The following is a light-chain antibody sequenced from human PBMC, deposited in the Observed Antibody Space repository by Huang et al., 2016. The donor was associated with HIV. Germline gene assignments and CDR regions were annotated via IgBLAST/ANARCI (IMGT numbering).Light chain of an antibody. CDR2: SAS. V-gene: IGKV1-27*01. Sequence: DIQMTQSPPSLSASQGVRVTLTCRASQDIGNFLAWFQQKPGGIPKLLIYSASTLQLGVPSRFTGRVSGTEFTLTITNLQPEDVATYYCQRYDTAPRAFGPGTKVDIK. CDR1: QDIGNF. CDR3: QRYDTAPRA. J-gene: IGKJ1*01.